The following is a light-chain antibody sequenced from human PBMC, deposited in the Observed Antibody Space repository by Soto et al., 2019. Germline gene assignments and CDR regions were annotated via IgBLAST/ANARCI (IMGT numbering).Light chain of an antibody. CDR3: SSYISASSLVV. V-gene: IGLV2-14*01. Sequence: QSALTQPASVSGSPGQSITISCTGTSTDVGGYNYVSWYQQYPGKAPKLLIYEVNNRPSGVSNRFSGSKSGNTASLTISGLQAEDEADYHCSSYISASSLVVFGGGTRLTVL. CDR1: STDVGGYNY. J-gene: IGLJ2*01. CDR2: EVN.